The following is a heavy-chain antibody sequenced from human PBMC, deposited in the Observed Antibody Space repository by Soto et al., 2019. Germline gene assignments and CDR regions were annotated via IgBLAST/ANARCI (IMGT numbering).Heavy chain of an antibody. J-gene: IGHJ6*02. D-gene: IGHD3-10*01. Sequence: SETLSLTCTVSGGSISSGGYYWSWIRQHPGRGLEWIGYIYYSGSTYYNPSLKSRVTISVDTSKNQFSLKLSSVTAADTAVYYCARGGPLITMVRGVIRDYYGMDVWGQGTTVTVSS. CDR3: ARGGPLITMVRGVIRDYYGMDV. V-gene: IGHV4-31*03. CDR1: GGSISSGGYY. CDR2: IYYSGST.